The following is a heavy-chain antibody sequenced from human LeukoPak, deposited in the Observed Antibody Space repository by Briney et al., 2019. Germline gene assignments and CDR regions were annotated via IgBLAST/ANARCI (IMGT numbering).Heavy chain of an antibody. CDR2: IFYSGST. V-gene: IGHV4-39*01. D-gene: IGHD6-13*01. CDR1: GASISSTSYY. Sequence: SETLSLTCTVSGASISSTSYYWGWLRQPPGKGLEWIGSIFYSGSTYYNPSLKSPVTISVDTSKNQFSLKLSSVTAADTAVYYCARSGGSSWYRGSFDYWGQGTLVTVSS. CDR3: ARSGGSSWYRGSFDY. J-gene: IGHJ4*02.